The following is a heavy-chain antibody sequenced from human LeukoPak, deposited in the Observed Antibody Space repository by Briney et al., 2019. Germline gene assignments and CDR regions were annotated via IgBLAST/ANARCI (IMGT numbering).Heavy chain of an antibody. Sequence: GGSLRLSCAASGFTFDDYAMHWVRQAPGKGLEWVSGISWNSGSIGYADSVKGRFTISRDNAKNSLYLQMNSLRAEDTAVYYCARAEEYCTNGVCPTDYWYFDLWGRGTLVTVSS. D-gene: IGHD2-8*01. V-gene: IGHV3-9*01. CDR1: GFTFDDYA. J-gene: IGHJ2*01. CDR3: ARAEEYCTNGVCPTDYWYFDL. CDR2: ISWNSGSI.